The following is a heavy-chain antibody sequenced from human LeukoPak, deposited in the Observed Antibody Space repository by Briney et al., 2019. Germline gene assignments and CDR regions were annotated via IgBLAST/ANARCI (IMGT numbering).Heavy chain of an antibody. D-gene: IGHD2-8*02. CDR3: ARVGSVALRWFDP. CDR1: GGSISSYY. CDR2: IYYSGST. V-gene: IGHV4-59*08. Sequence: SETLSLTCTVSGGSISSYYWSWIRQPPGKGLEWIVYIYYSGSTNDNPSLKSRVTFSVDTSKNQVSLKVSSVTAADTAVYYCARVGSVALRWFDPWGQGTLVTVSS. J-gene: IGHJ5*02.